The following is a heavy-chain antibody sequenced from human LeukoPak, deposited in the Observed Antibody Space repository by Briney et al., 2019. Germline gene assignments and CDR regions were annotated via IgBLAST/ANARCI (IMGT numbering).Heavy chain of an antibody. CDR2: ISSSRSYI. CDR3: ATPVTSRYEGHY. CDR1: GFTFSSYS. V-gene: IGHV3-21*01. D-gene: IGHD1-1*01. J-gene: IGHJ4*02. Sequence: KPGRSLRLSCAASGFTFSSYSMNWVRQAPGKGLEWVSSISSSRSYIYYADSVKGPFTIPRDNAKNSLYLQMNSLRAEDTAVYYCATPVTSRYEGHYWGQGTLVTVSS.